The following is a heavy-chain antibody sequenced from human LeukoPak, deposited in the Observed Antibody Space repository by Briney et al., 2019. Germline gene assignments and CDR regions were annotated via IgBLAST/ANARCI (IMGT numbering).Heavy chain of an antibody. J-gene: IGHJ3*02. Sequence: SETLSLTCTVSDDSITMYYWTWIRQPPGKGLEWIGYVDHTGSTKFNPSLNGRVSISRDTSNNFFSLRLRSVTAADTAVYYCARMERLYYDAREDAFDIWGQGTMVTVSS. D-gene: IGHD4/OR15-4a*01. CDR3: ARMERLYYDAREDAFDI. CDR1: DDSITMYY. V-gene: IGHV4-59*01. CDR2: VDHTGST.